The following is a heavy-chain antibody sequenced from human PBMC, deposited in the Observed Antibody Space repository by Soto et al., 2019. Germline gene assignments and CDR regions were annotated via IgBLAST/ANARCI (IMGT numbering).Heavy chain of an antibody. J-gene: IGHJ3*02. V-gene: IGHV3-9*01. D-gene: IGHD3-22*01. CDR1: GFTFDDYA. Sequence: GGSLRLSCAASGFTFDDYAMHWVRQAPGKGLEWVSGISWDSGSIGYADSVKGRFAISRDNAKNSLYLQMNSLRAEDTALYYCAKDMWRYDSSGYYICRAFDIWGQGTMVTVSS. CDR2: ISWDSGSI. CDR3: AKDMWRYDSSGYYICRAFDI.